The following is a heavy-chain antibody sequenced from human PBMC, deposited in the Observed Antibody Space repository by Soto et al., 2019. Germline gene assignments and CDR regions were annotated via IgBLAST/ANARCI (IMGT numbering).Heavy chain of an antibody. D-gene: IGHD2-21*01. Sequence: HLAQSGPEVKRPGASVKISCKASGFIFTDWFMHWGRQAPGQGPEWMGIINTSGGNSIYSQKFQDRVTMTRAKSTSTLYLELTSLTSADTAVYYCAKEGAIPGEVDAWGQGTLVTVSS. CDR2: INTSGGNS. CDR3: AKEGAIPGEVDA. J-gene: IGHJ1*01. V-gene: IGHV1-46*01. CDR1: GFIFTDWF.